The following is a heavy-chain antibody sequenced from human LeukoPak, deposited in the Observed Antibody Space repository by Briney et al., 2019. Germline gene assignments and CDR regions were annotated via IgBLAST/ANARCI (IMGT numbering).Heavy chain of an antibody. Sequence: PGGSLRLSCAASGFTFSSCSVNWVRQAPGKGLEWVSSISSSSSYIYYADSVKGRFTISRDNAKNSLYLQMDSLRAEDTAVYYCAGDGDYVWFDPWGQGTLVTVSS. CDR2: ISSSSSYI. CDR3: AGDGDYVWFDP. D-gene: IGHD4-17*01. V-gene: IGHV3-21*01. J-gene: IGHJ5*02. CDR1: GFTFSSCS.